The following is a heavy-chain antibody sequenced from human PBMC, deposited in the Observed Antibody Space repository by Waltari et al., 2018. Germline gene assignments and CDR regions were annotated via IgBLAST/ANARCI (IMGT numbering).Heavy chain of an antibody. CDR3: ARQQSGSYYNYYYYMDV. CDR1: GGSLSSSSYS. V-gene: IGHV4-39*01. J-gene: IGHJ6*03. D-gene: IGHD1-26*01. Sequence: QLQLPESGPGLVKPSETLSLTCTVSGGSLSSSSYSWGWIRQPPGKGLEWIGSIYYSGSTYYNPSLKSRVTISVDTSKNQFSLKLSSVTAADTAVYYCARQQSGSYYNYYYYMDVWGKGTTVTVSS. CDR2: IYYSGST.